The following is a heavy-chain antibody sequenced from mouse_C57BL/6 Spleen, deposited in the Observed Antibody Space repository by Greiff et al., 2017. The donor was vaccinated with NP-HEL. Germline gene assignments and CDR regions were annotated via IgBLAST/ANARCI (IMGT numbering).Heavy chain of an antibody. CDR2: IYPGDGDT. CDR1: GYAFSSSW. J-gene: IGHJ2*01. Sequence: VQLQQSGPELVKPGASVKISCKASGYAFSSSWMNWVKQRPGKGLEWIGRIYPGDGDTNYNGKFKGKATLTADKSSSTAYMQLSSLTSEDSAVYFCARFDGYYVYYFDYWGQGTTLTVSS. CDR3: ARFDGYYVYYFDY. D-gene: IGHD2-3*01. V-gene: IGHV1-82*01.